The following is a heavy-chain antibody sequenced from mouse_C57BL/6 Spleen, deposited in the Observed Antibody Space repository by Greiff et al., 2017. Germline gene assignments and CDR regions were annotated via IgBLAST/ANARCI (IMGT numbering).Heavy chain of an antibody. Sequence: VKLQESGAELVRPGASVTLSCKASGYTFTDYEMHWVKQTPVHGLEWIGAIDPETGGTAYNQKFKGKAILTADKSSSTAYMELRSLTSEDSAVYYCTRSDYYGSSQYYFDYWGQGTTLTVSS. D-gene: IGHD1-1*01. J-gene: IGHJ2*01. V-gene: IGHV1-15*01. CDR3: TRSDYYGSSQYYFDY. CDR2: IDPETGGT. CDR1: GYTFTDYE.